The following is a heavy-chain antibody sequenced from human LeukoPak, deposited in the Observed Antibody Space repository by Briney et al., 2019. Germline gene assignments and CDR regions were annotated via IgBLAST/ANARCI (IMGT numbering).Heavy chain of an antibody. D-gene: IGHD3-10*01. J-gene: IGHJ5*02. V-gene: IGHV3-74*01. CDR1: GFTFSSYW. CDR3: AREGGDYYGSGSQFDP. CDR2: IDSDGSST. Sequence: GGSLRLSCAASGFTFSSYWMHWVRQAPGKGLVWVSRIDSDGSSTSYADSVKGRFTISRDNAKNTLYLQMNSLRAEDTAVYYCAREGGDYYGSGSQFDPWGQGTLVTVSS.